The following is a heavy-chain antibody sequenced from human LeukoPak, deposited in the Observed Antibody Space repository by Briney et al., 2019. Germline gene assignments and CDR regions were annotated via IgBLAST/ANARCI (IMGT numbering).Heavy chain of an antibody. D-gene: IGHD3-3*01. Sequence: PGGSLRLSCAASGFSFPSYWMTWVRQAPGKGLEWVANIKQDGSEKYYVDSVKGRFTISRDNAKNSLYLQMNSLRAEDTAVYYCARDLDFWSGYYDYWGQGTLVTVSS. CDR2: IKQDGSEK. CDR3: ARDLDFWSGYYDY. V-gene: IGHV3-7*01. CDR1: GFSFPSYW. J-gene: IGHJ4*02.